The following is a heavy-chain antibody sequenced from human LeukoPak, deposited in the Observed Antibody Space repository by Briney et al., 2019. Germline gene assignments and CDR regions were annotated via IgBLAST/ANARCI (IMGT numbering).Heavy chain of an antibody. CDR2: IFYSGST. CDR1: GGSISSGSYT. CDR3: ARLDSYGPGDS. V-gene: IGHV4-39*01. J-gene: IGHJ4*02. Sequence: SETLSLTCTVSGGSISSGSYTWGGIRQPPGKGLEWIGNIFYSGSTYYNPSLKSRVTISVDTSKNQFSLKLSSVTAADTAVYYCARLDSYGPGDSWGQGTLVTVSS. D-gene: IGHD3-10*01.